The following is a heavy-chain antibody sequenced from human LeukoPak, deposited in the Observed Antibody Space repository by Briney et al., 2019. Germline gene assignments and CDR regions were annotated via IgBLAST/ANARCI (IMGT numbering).Heavy chain of an antibody. D-gene: IGHD5-18*01. CDR1: GYTFTSYG. J-gene: IGHJ4*02. CDR2: ISAYNGNT. CDR3: ASSANSYGFD. V-gene: IGHV1-18*01. Sequence: ASVKVSCKASGYTFTSYGISWVRQAPGQGLEWMGWISAYNGNTNYAQKLQGRVTMATDTSTSTAYMELRSLTSDGTAVYYCASSANSYGFDWGQGTLVTVSS.